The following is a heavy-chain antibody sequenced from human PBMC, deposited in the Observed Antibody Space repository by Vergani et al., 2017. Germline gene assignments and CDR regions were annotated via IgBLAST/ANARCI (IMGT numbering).Heavy chain of an antibody. J-gene: IGHJ4*02. Sequence: QVQLVQSGAEVKKPGSSVKVSCKASGGTFSSYTISWVRQAPGQGLEWMGRIIPILGIANYAQKFQGRLTITADKSTSTAYRELSSLRAEDTAVYYCARLLYQRGGLDYWGQGTLVTVSS. CDR3: ARLLYQRGGLDY. CDR2: IIPILGIA. D-gene: IGHD2-2*01. CDR1: GGTFSSYT. V-gene: IGHV1-69*02.